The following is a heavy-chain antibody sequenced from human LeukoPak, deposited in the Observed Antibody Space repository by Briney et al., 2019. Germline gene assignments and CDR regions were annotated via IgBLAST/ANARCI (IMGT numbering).Heavy chain of an antibody. V-gene: IGHV1-2*02. CDR3: ARGFSSSSSYFFDY. CDR2: INPNSGAT. Sequence: ASVKVSFKASGYSFTGYYMHWVRQAPGQGLEWLGWINPNSGATKYAQKFQGRVTMTRDTSIRTAYMELSSLRSDDTAVYYCARGFSSSSSYFFDYWGQGTLVAVSS. D-gene: IGHD6-19*01. J-gene: IGHJ4*02. CDR1: GYSFTGYY.